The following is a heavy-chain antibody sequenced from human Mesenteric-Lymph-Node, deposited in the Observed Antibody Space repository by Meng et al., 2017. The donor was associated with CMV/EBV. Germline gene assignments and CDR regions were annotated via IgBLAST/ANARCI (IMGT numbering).Heavy chain of an antibody. J-gene: IGHJ5*02. CDR1: GGSISSGDYY. D-gene: IGHD6-6*01. Sequence: SCTVSGGSISSGDYYWSWIRQPPGKGLEWIGYIYYSGSTYYNPSLKSRVTISVDTSKNQFSLNLNSVTAADTAVYYCARGAIYSSSPFDPWGQGTLVTVSS. V-gene: IGHV4-30-4*08. CDR2: IYYSGST. CDR3: ARGAIYSSSPFDP.